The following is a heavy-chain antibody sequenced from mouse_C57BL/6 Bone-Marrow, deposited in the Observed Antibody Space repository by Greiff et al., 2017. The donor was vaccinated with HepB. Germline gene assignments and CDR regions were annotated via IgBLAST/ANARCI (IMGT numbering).Heavy chain of an antibody. CDR2: ISSGGDYI. Sequence: EVKLMESGEGLVKPGGSLKLSCAASGFTFSSYAMSWVRQTPEKRLEWVAYISSGGDYIYYADTVKGRFTISRDNARNTLYLQMSSLKSEDTAMYYCTRAYGNNVYAMDYWGQVTSVTVSS. D-gene: IGHD2-10*02. CDR3: TRAYGNNVYAMDY. J-gene: IGHJ4*01. V-gene: IGHV5-9-1*02. CDR1: GFTFSSYA.